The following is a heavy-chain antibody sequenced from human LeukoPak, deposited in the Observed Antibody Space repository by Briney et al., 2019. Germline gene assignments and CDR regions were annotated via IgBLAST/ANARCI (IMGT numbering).Heavy chain of an antibody. D-gene: IGHD6-19*01. J-gene: IGHJ4*02. Sequence: GGSLRLSCAVSGFTFSSYSMNWVRQAPGKGLEWVSSISSSSTYIYYADSVKGRFTISRDNAKNSLYLQMNSLRAEDTAVYYCARDLGIAVALDYWGQGTLVTVSS. CDR2: ISSSSTYI. CDR3: ARDLGIAVALDY. CDR1: GFTFSSYS. V-gene: IGHV3-21*01.